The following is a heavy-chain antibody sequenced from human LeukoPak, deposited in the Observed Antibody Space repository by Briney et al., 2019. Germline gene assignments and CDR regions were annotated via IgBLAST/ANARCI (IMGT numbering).Heavy chain of an antibody. J-gene: IGHJ3*02. V-gene: IGHV4-34*01. D-gene: IGHD4-11*01. CDR1: GGSFSGYY. Sequence: SETLSLTCAVYGGSFSGYYWSWIRQPPGKGLEWIGEINHSGSTNYNPSLKSRVTISVDTSKNQFSLKLSSVTAADTAVYYCAREPDYQDAFDIWGQGTMITVSS. CDR3: AREPDYQDAFDI. CDR2: INHSGST.